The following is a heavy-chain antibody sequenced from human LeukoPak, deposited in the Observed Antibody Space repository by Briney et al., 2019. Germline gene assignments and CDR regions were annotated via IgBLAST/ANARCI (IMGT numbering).Heavy chain of an antibody. V-gene: IGHV3-23*01. Sequence: GGSLRLSCAASGFTFSSYGMSWVRQAPGKGLEWVSAISGSGGSTYFADSVKGRFTISRDNSKNTLYLQMNSLRAEDTAVYYCAKENRYSGSRLSWGQGTLVTVSS. CDR1: GFTFSSYG. D-gene: IGHD1-26*01. CDR3: AKENRYSGSRLS. J-gene: IGHJ5*02. CDR2: ISGSGGST.